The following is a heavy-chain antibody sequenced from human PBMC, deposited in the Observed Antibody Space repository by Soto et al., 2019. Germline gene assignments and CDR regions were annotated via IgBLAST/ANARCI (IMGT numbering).Heavy chain of an antibody. Sequence: PSETLSLTCAVYGGSFSSYYWGWIRQPPGKGLEWIGSIYYSGSTYYNPSLKSRVTISVDTSKNQFSLRLSSVTAADTAVYYCANMITFGGVIAPGDYWGQGTLVTVSS. J-gene: IGHJ4*02. D-gene: IGHD3-16*02. CDR2: IYYSGST. CDR1: GGSFSSYY. V-gene: IGHV4-39*01. CDR3: ANMITFGGVIAPGDY.